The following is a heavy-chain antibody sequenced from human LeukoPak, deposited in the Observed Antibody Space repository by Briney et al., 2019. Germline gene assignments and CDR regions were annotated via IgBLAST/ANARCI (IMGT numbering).Heavy chain of an antibody. J-gene: IGHJ6*03. CDR1: GYGFTSYW. CDR2: IYPGDSDT. D-gene: IGHD3-10*01. CDR3: ARLYYGSGSYSWYYYYYMDV. Sequence: KPGESLKISCKGSGYGFTSYWIGWVRQMPGKGLEWMGIIYPGDSDTRYSPSFQGQVTISADKSISTAYLQWSSLKASDTAMYYCARLYYGSGSYSWYYYYYMDVWGKGTTVTVSS. V-gene: IGHV5-51*01.